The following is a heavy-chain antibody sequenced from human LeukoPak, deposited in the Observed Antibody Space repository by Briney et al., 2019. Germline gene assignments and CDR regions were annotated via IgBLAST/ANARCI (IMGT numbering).Heavy chain of an antibody. CDR2: ISAYNGNT. J-gene: IGHJ4*02. D-gene: IGHD2-15*01. CDR3: ARKYCSGGSCYSDY. V-gene: IGHV1-18*01. CDR1: GYTFTSYG. Sequence: VASVKVPCKASGYTFTSYGISWVRQAPGQGLEWMGWISAYNGNTNYAQKLQGRVTMTTDTSTSTAYMELRSLRSDDTAVYYCARKYCSGGSCYSDYWGQGTLVTVSS.